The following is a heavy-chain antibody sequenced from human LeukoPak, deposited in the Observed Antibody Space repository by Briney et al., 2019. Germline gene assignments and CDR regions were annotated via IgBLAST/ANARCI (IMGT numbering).Heavy chain of an antibody. CDR3: AREAYDYVWGSYRHTFDY. CDR1: GGSISSYY. CDR2: IYTSGST. Sequence: SETLSLTCTVSGGSISSYYWSWIRQPAGKGLEWIGRIYTSGSTNYNPSLKSRVTMSVDTSKNQFSLKLSSVTAADTAVYYCAREAYDYVWGSYRHTFDYWGQGTLVTVSS. V-gene: IGHV4-4*07. J-gene: IGHJ4*02. D-gene: IGHD3-16*02.